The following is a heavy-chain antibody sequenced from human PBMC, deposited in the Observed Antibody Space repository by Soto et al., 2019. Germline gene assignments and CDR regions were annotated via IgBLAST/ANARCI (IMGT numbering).Heavy chain of an antibody. CDR2: ISYDGSNK. Sequence: QVQLVESGGGVVQPGRSLRLSCAASGFTFSSYGMHWVRQAPGKGLEWVAVISYDGSNKYYADSVKGRFTISRDNSKNTLYLQMNSLRAEDTAVYYCAKDHRYGGYHEGAFDYWGQGTLVTVSS. V-gene: IGHV3-30*18. CDR1: GFTFSSYG. J-gene: IGHJ4*02. CDR3: AKDHRYGGYHEGAFDY. D-gene: IGHD5-12*01.